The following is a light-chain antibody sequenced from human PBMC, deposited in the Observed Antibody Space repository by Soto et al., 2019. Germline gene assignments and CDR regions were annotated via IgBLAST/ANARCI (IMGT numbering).Light chain of an antibody. CDR2: GAS. V-gene: IGKV3-20*01. Sequence: VLTHSPGTLSLSPGERATLSCRASQSVSSSYLAWYQQKPGQAPRLLMYGASSRATGIPDRFSGSGSGTDCTITISRLENEDGSVYYCQQYGSSTWTFGRGTKVDIK. CDR1: QSVSSSY. CDR3: QQYGSSTWT. J-gene: IGKJ1*01.